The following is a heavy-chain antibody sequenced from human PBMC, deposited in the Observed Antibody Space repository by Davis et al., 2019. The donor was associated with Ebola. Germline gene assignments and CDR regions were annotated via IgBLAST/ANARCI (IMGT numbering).Heavy chain of an antibody. CDR2: ISYDGSNK. CDR3: ARNRIVGASRGAFDI. V-gene: IGHV3-30*04. CDR1: AFTFSPYA. D-gene: IGHD1-26*01. J-gene: IGHJ3*02. Sequence: PGGSLRLSCAASAFTFSPYAMPWVRQAPGKGLEWVAVISYDGSNKYYADSVKGRFTISRDNSKNTLYLQMNSLRAEETAVYYCARNRIVGASRGAFDIWGQGTMVTVSS.